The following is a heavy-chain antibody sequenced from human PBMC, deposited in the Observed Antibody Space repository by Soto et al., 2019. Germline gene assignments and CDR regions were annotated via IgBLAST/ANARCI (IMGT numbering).Heavy chain of an antibody. Sequence: QVQLQESGPGLVKPSETLSLTCTVSGGSISSYYWSWIRQPPGKGLEWIGYIYYSGSTNYNPSLKSRVTISVDTSKNQFSLKLSSVTAADTAVYYCARVSPSYRYGYDYWGQGTLVTLSS. CDR1: GGSISSYY. J-gene: IGHJ4*02. CDR3: ARVSPSYRYGYDY. V-gene: IGHV4-59*01. D-gene: IGHD5-18*01. CDR2: IYYSGST.